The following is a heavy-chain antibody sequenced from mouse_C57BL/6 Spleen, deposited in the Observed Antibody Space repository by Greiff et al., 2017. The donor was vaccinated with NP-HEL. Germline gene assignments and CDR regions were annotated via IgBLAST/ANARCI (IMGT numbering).Heavy chain of an antibody. CDR2: IYPGNSDT. CDR3: TRDGSSGLYYYAMDY. J-gene: IGHJ4*01. Sequence: EVQLQQSGTVLARPGASVKMSCKTSGYTFTSYWMHWVKQRPGQGLEWIGAIYPGNSDTSYNQKFKGKAKLTAVTSASTAYMELSSLTNEDSAVYYCTRDGSSGLYYYAMDYWGQGTSVTVSS. V-gene: IGHV1-5*01. D-gene: IGHD3-2*02. CDR1: GYTFTSYW.